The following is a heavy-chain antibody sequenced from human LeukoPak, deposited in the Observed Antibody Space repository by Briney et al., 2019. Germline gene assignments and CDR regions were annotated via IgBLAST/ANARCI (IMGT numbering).Heavy chain of an antibody. V-gene: IGHV4-30-4*08. D-gene: IGHD4-23*01. Sequence: PSETLSLTCTVSGGSISSGDYYWSWIRQPPGKGLEWIGYIYYSGSTYYNPSLKSRVTISVDTSKNQFSLKLSSVTAADTAVYYCARDLPRGGLGYWGQGTLVTVSS. CDR1: GGSISSGDYY. CDR2: IYYSGST. J-gene: IGHJ4*02. CDR3: ARDLPRGGLGY.